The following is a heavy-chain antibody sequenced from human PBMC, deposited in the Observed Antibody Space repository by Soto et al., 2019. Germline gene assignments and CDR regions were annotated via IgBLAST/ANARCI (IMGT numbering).Heavy chain of an antibody. CDR2: IYFDGITT. J-gene: IGHJ4*02. V-gene: IGHV3-74*01. CDR3: ARGGAMGVDY. Sequence: EVQLVESGGGVVQPGGSLRLSCTASGFTFNTHWMHWVRQAPGKGLVCVSRIYFDGITTNYADSVKGRVTVSRDNAKNTVYLHWNTLRDEDTAVYYCARGGAMGVDYWGQGTLVTVSS. CDR1: GFTFNTHW. D-gene: IGHD1-26*01.